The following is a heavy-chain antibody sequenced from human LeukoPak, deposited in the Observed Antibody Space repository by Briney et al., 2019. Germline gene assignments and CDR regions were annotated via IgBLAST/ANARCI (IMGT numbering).Heavy chain of an antibody. CDR1: GFIFGGYW. J-gene: IGHJ4*02. V-gene: IGHV3-7*01. D-gene: IGHD6-19*01. CDR2: IKQDGREN. CDR3: ARDHSSGWYNY. Sequence: PGGSLRLSCAASGFIFGGYWMTWVRQAPGKGLEWVANIKQDGRENYHVDSVKGRFTISRDNAKNSLYLQMNSLRAEDTAVYYCARDHSSGWYNYWGQGTLVTVSS.